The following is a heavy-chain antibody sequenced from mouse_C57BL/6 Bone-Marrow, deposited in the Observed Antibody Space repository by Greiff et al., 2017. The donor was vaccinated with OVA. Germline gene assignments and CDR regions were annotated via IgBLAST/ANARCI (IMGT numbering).Heavy chain of an antibody. CDR3: VRHGRDYGYDDWYFDV. CDR1: GFSFNTYA. J-gene: IGHJ1*03. V-gene: IGHV10-1*01. CDR2: IRSKSNNYAT. D-gene: IGHD2-2*01. Sequence: EVQRVESGGGLVQPKGSLKLSCAASGFSFNTYAMNWVRQAPGKGLEWVARIRSKSNNYATYYADSVKDRFTISRDDSESMLYLQMNNLKTEDTARYYCVRHGRDYGYDDWYFDVWGTGTTVTVSS.